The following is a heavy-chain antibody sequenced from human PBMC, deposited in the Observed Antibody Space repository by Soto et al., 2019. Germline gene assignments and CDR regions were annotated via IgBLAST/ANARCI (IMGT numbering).Heavy chain of an antibody. V-gene: IGHV1-46*01. Sequence: QVQLVQSGAEMKQPGASVKLSCQASGYIFIHCFMHWVRQAPGQGLEWMGGINPSSGTTTYAQKFQGRVTVTRDTSTSTVYMELSSLGSGDTAMYYCARSLGETTSLFDYWGQGSLVPVSA. CDR3: ARSLGETTSLFDY. CDR1: GYIFIHCF. D-gene: IGHD1-26*01. CDR2: INPSSGTT. J-gene: IGHJ4*02.